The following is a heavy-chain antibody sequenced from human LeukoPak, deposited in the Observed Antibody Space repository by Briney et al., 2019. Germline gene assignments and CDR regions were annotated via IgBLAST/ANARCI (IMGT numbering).Heavy chain of an antibody. J-gene: IGHJ4*02. D-gene: IGHD3-16*02. V-gene: IGHV3-21*01. CDR2: ISTSSSYI. CDR3: ARHRTASDY. CDR1: GFTFSIYT. Sequence: GASLRLSCAASGFTFSIYTMNWVRQAPGKGLEWVSSISTSSSYIYYADSVKGRFTISRDNAKNSLYLQMNSLRVEDTAVYYCARHRTASDYWGQGTLVTVSS.